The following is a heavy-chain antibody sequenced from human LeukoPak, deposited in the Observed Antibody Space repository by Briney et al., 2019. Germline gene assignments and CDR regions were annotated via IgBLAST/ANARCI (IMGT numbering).Heavy chain of an antibody. D-gene: IGHD3-10*01. CDR2: ISYDGSNK. CDR3: ARDSDDYGSGSYYSRYAFDI. CDR1: GFTFSSYA. J-gene: IGHJ3*02. V-gene: IGHV3-30-3*01. Sequence: PGRSLRLSCAASGFTFSSYAMHWVRQAPGKGLEWVAVISYDGSNKYYADSVKGRFTISRDNSKNTLYLQMNSLRAEDTAVYYCARDSDDYGSGSYYSRYAFDIWGQGTMVTVSS.